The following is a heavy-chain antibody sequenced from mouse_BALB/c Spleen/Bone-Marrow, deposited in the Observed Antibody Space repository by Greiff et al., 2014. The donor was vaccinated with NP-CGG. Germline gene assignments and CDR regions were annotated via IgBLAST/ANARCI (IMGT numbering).Heavy chain of an antibody. D-gene: IGHD3-2*01. CDR1: GYTFTSYD. J-gene: IGHJ3*01. V-gene: IGHV1S56*01. Sequence: VQLQQSGPELVKPGALVKISCKASGYTFTSYDINWVKQRPGQGLEWIGWIYHGDGSTKYNEKFKGKATLTADKSSSTAYIQLSSLTSEESAVYFCARSGDSSGYGFAYWGQGTLVTVSA. CDR3: ARSGDSSGYGFAY. CDR2: IYHGDGST.